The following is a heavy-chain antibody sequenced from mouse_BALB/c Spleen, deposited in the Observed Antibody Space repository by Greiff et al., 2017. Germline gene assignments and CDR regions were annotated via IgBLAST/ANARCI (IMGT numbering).Heavy chain of an antibody. V-gene: IGHV1-14*01. Sequence: VQLKESGPELVKPGASVKMSCKASGYTFTSYVMHWVKQKPGQGLEWIGYINPYNDGTKYNEKFKGKATLTSDKSSSTAYMELSSLTSEDSAVYYCAREGGTVPFDYWGQGTTLTVSS. J-gene: IGHJ2*01. CDR2: INPYNDGT. CDR1: GYTFTSYV. D-gene: IGHD4-1*01. CDR3: AREGGTVPFDY.